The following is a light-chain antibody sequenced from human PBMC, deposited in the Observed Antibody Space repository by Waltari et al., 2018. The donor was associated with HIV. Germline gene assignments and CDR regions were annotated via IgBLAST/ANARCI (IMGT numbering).Light chain of an antibody. CDR2: GAS. CDR1: QSVSVN. J-gene: IGKJ2*01. Sequence: EVVMTQSPATLSVSPGERATLTCRASQSVSVNLAWYQQKPGQPPGLLIYGASTRATGVPARFSGSGSETEFTLTISSLRSEDFAVYYCQQYNYWPPYTFGQGTKLEI. CDR3: QQYNYWPPYT. V-gene: IGKV3-15*01.